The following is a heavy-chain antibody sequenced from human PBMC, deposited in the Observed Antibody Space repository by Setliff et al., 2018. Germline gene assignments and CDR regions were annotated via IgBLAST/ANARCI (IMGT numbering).Heavy chain of an antibody. CDR3: AKGSRDDWESAY. D-gene: IGHD3-9*01. J-gene: IGHJ4*02. V-gene: IGHV3-23*01. CDR1: GFLFNNFA. Sequence: PGGSLRLSCAASGFLFNNFAMSWVRQAPGKGLEWVSGISGGTRINTYYADSVKGRFTISRDNSKNTLYLQMNSLRAEDTAVYYCAKGSRDDWESAYWGQGTQVTVSS. CDR2: ISGGTRINT.